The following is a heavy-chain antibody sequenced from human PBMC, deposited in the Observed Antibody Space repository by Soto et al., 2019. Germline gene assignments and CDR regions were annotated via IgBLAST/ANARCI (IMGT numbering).Heavy chain of an antibody. CDR3: AHRPSSTYYGIFTGYYLDAFDI. CDR1: GFSLSTSGVG. J-gene: IGHJ3*02. Sequence: QITLKESGPTLVNPTQTLTLTCTFSGFSLSTSGVGVAWIRQPPGKALEWLALNYWDDDKRYSPSLKSRLTIPKDTSKNQVVLTMTNMDPVDTATYYCAHRPSSTYYGIFTGYYLDAFDIWGQGTMVTVSS. D-gene: IGHD3-9*01. V-gene: IGHV2-5*02. CDR2: NYWDDDK.